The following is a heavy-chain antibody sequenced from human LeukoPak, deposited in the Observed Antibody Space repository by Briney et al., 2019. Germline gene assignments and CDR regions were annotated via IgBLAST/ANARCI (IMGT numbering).Heavy chain of an antibody. V-gene: IGHV1-18*01. Sequence: ASVKVSCKASGYTFSTYGISWVRQAPGQGLEWMGWISAYKGNTYYAQKLQGRVTMTTDTSASTAYMELRSLRSDDTAIYYCARDLYYYGSGSYYDVFDVWGQGTMVTVSS. D-gene: IGHD3-10*01. CDR2: ISAYKGNT. J-gene: IGHJ3*01. CDR1: GYTFSTYG. CDR3: ARDLYYYGSGSYYDVFDV.